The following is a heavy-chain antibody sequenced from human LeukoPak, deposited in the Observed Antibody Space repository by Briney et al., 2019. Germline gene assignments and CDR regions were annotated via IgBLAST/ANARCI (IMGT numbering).Heavy chain of an antibody. D-gene: IGHD3-22*01. CDR2: IIPILGIA. CDR1: GYTFTDYC. CDR3: ARDLINYYDSSGYYGSYFDY. J-gene: IGHJ4*02. Sequence: ASVKVSCKASGYTFTDYCLHWVRQAPGQGLEWMGRIIPILGIANYAQKFQGRVTITADKSTSTAYMELSSLRSEDTAVYYCARDLINYYDSSGYYGSYFDYWGQGTLVTVSS. V-gene: IGHV1-69*04.